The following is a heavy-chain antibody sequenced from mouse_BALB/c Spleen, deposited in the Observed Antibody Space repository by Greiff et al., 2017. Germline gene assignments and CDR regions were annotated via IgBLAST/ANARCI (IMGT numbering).Heavy chain of an antibody. J-gene: IGHJ3*01. Sequence: VQLQQSGAELVRPGTSVKVSCKASGYAFTNYLIEWVKQRPGQGLEWIGVINPGSGGTNYNEKFKGKATLTADKSSSTAYMQLSSLTSDDSAVYFCARGDFYVNSGYWGQGTLVTVSA. CDR1: GYAFTNYL. CDR3: ARGDFYVNSGY. D-gene: IGHD2-1*01. CDR2: INPGSGGT. V-gene: IGHV1-54*01.